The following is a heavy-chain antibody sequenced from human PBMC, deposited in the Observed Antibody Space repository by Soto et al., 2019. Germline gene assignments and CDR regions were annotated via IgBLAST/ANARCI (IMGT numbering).Heavy chain of an antibody. CDR2: ISYDGSNK. CDR3: AKDHYGYSPY. Sequence: QSGGSLRLSCAASGFTFSSYGMHWVRQAPGKGLEWVAVISYDGSNKYYADSVKGRFTISRDNSKNTLYLQMNSLRAEDTAVYYCAKDHYGYSPYWGQGTLVTVSS. D-gene: IGHD5-18*01. J-gene: IGHJ4*02. V-gene: IGHV3-30*18. CDR1: GFTFSSYG.